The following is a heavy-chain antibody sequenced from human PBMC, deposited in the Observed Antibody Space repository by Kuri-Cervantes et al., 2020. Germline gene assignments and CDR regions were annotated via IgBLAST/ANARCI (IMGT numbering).Heavy chain of an antibody. J-gene: IGHJ4*02. CDR3: ARGLYCSGGSCRRRPFDY. CDR1: GYTFTSYD. CDR2: MNPNSGNT. D-gene: IGHD2-15*01. Sequence: ASVKVSCKASGYTFTSYDINWVRQATGQGLEWMGWMNPNSGNTGYAQKFQGRVTMTRNTSISTAYMELSSLRSEDTAVYYCARGLYCSGGSCRRRPFDYWGQGTLVTVSS. V-gene: IGHV1-8*02.